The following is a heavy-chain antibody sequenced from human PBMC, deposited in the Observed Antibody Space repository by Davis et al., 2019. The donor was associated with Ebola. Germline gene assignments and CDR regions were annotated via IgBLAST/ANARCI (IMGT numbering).Heavy chain of an antibody. Sequence: SGPTLVKPTQTLTLTCSFPGFSLSTTGLGVGWIRQPPGNALEWLAPIYWDDAKRYSPSLRSRLTISKDTSKNQVVLTMTNMDPIDTATYYCAHKAYGSLSNWFGPWGQGTLVTVSS. CDR3: AHKAYGSLSNWFGP. CDR1: GFSLSTTGLG. V-gene: IGHV2-5*02. D-gene: IGHD4-17*01. J-gene: IGHJ5*02. CDR2: IYWDDAK.